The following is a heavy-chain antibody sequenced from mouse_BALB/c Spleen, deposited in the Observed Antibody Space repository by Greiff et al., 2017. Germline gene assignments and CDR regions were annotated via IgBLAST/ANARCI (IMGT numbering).Heavy chain of an antibody. J-gene: IGHJ4*01. V-gene: IGHV14-3*02. Sequence: VQLQQSGAELVKPGASVKLSCTASGFNIKDTYMHWVKQRPEQGLEWIGRIDPANGNTKYDPKFQGKATITADKSSNTAYLQLSSLTSEDTAVYYCARRLVGYAMDYWGQGTSVTVSS. CDR3: ARRLVGYAMDY. CDR1: GFNIKDTY. D-gene: IGHD1-3*01. CDR2: IDPANGNT.